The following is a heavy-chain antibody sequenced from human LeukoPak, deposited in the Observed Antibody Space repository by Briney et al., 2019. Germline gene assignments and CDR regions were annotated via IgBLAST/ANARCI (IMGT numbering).Heavy chain of an antibody. CDR3: ARGPDIVVVPAADLNWLDP. D-gene: IGHD2-2*01. CDR1: GGSISSYY. J-gene: IGHJ5*02. CDR2: IYTSGST. V-gene: IGHV4-4*07. Sequence: SETLSLTCTVSGGSISSYYWSWIRQPAGKGLEWIGRIYTSGSTNYNPSLKSRVTMSVDTSKNQFSLKLSSVTAADTAVYYCARGPDIVVVPAADLNWLDPWGQGTLVTLSS.